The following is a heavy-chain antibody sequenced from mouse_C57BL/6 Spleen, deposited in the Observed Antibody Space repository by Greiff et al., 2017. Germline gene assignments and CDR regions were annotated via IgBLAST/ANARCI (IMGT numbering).Heavy chain of an antibody. CDR1: GYPFTSYW. V-gene: IGHV1-64*01. CDR2: IHPNSGST. CDR3: ARFHSKGDY. Sequence: VQLQQPGPELVKPGASVKLSCKASGYPFTSYWMHWVKQRPGQGLEWIGMIHPNSGSTNYNQKFKGKSTLTVDKSSSTAYMQLSSLTSDDSAFYYCARFHSKGDYWGQGTTLTVSA. D-gene: IGHD2-5*01. J-gene: IGHJ2*01.